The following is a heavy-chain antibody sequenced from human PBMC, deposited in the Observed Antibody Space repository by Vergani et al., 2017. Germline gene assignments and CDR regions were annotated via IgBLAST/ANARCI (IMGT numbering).Heavy chain of an antibody. CDR2: IVVILGVP. CDR3: ARDLIENDTYGRSGY. Sequence: QVQLVQSGPEMKKPGSSVKVSCKALGGTFSSDAINWVRQAPGQGLEWMGKIVVILGVPSYAQKFQGRLTLTADKSTNTASMELTSLTSEDTAVYYCARDLIENDTYGRSGYWGPGTLVTVSS. V-gene: IGHV1-69*04. D-gene: IGHD6-25*01. J-gene: IGHJ1*01. CDR1: GGTFSSDA.